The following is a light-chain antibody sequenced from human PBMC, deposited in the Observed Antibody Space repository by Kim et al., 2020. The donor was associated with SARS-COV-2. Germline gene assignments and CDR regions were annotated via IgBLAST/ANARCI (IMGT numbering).Light chain of an antibody. V-gene: IGLV3-19*01. J-gene: IGLJ2*01. CDR1: SLRTYA. CDR2: AKN. CDR3: GAGDGTNNQLK. Sequence: SSELTQDPTVSVALGQTVRITCQGVSLRTYAANWYQQRPAQAPLLVIYAKNTRPSGIQDRSSASSSGNTASWTTTGPPGADERDYSCGAGDGTNNQLKFG.